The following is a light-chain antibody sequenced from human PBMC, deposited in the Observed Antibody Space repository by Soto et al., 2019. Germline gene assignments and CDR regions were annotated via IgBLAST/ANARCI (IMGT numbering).Light chain of an antibody. Sequence: EIVLTQSPATLSLSRGERSALSFRASQSVTADLAWYQQKPGQAPSLLIYDSSNRATGIPDRFSGSGSGTDFTLTISRLEPEDFAVYYCQQYGSSGTFGQGTKVDIK. CDR3: QQYGSSGT. V-gene: IGKV3-20*01. CDR1: QSVTAD. J-gene: IGKJ1*01. CDR2: DSS.